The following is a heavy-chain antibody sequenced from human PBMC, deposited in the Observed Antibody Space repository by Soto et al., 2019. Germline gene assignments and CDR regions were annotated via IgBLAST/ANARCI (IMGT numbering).Heavy chain of an antibody. D-gene: IGHD2-15*01. J-gene: IGHJ6*02. CDR3: TREAVVVVAATSYYYYGMDV. Sequence: PGGSLRLSCAASGFTVSSNYMSWVRQAPGKGLEWVSVIYSGGSTYYADSVKGRFTISRDNSKNTLYLQMNSLRAEDTAVYYCTREAVVVVAATSYYYYGMDVWGQGTTVTVSS. V-gene: IGHV3-66*01. CDR2: IYSGGST. CDR1: GFTVSSNY.